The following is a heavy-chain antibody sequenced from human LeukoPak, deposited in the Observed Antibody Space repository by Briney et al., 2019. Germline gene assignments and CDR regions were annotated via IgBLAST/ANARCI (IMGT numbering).Heavy chain of an antibody. CDR3: ARGGVAGGFEL. D-gene: IGHD2-8*01. CDR1: GFTLRSSG. V-gene: IGHV3-74*01. CDR2: INSDGSTT. J-gene: IGHJ3*01. Sequence: PGGSLRLSCTASGFTLRSSGMSWFRQAPGKGLEWVSGINSDGSTTSSADSVKGRFTISRDNAKNTLDLQMNSLRADDTAVYYCARGGVAGGFELWGQGTMVTVSS.